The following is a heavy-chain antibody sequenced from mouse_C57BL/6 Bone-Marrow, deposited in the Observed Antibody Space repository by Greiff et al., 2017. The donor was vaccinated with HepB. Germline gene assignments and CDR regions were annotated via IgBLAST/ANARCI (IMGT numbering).Heavy chain of an antibody. V-gene: IGHV1-82*01. CDR1: GYAFSSSW. J-gene: IGHJ3*01. CDR2: IYPGDGDT. CDR3: ARMELRAWFAY. Sequence: VQLQQSGPELVKPGASVKISCKASGYAFSSSWMNWVKQRPGKGLEWIGRIYPGDGDTNYNGKFKGKATLTADKSSSTAYMQLSSLTSEDSAVYFCARMELRAWFAYWGKGTLVTVSA. D-gene: IGHD2-4*01.